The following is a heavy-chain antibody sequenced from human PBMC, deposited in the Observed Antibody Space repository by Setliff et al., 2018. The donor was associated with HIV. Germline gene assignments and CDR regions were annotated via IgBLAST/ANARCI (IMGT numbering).Heavy chain of an antibody. CDR1: GGSTDSGSYY. Sequence: KSSETLSLTCTVSGGSTDSGSYYWAWIRQPPGKGLEWIGSMYYTGSTYYNPSLKSRVTISIDTSKNQFSLKLNSVIAADTAMYYCARDGGSSGWYFVLGYSDYWGPGTLVTVSS. CDR2: MYYTGST. CDR3: ARDGGSSGWYFVLGYSDY. J-gene: IGHJ4*02. V-gene: IGHV4-39*02. D-gene: IGHD6-19*01.